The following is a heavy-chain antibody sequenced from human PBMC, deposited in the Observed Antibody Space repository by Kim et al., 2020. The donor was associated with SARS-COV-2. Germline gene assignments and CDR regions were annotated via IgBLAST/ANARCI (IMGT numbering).Heavy chain of an antibody. CDR3: TTSMSIIIVVPSS. CDR2: FSGSGSTR. D-gene: IGHD3-22*01. J-gene: IGHJ5*02. V-gene: IGHV3-23*01. Sequence: GGSLRLSCAASSTYAMSWVRQAPGKGLEWVSGFSGSGSTRYYAESMKGRFTIARDNSKKTLYLQMNSLRAEDTAVCYCTTSMSIIIVVPSSWGQGTLVTVSS. CDR1: STYA.